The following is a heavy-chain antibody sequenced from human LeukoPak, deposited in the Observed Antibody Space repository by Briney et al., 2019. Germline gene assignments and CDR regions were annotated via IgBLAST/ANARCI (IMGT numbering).Heavy chain of an antibody. J-gene: IGHJ4*02. D-gene: IGHD3-22*01. V-gene: IGHV1-8*01. CDR3: ARGGGSSGYYCIDY. Sequence: ASVKVSCKASGYTFTSYDINWVRQATGQGLEGMGWMNPNSGNTGYAQKFQGRVTMTRNTSISTAYMELSSLRSEDTAVYYCARGGGSSGYYCIDYWGQGTLVTVSS. CDR2: MNPNSGNT. CDR1: GYTFTSYD.